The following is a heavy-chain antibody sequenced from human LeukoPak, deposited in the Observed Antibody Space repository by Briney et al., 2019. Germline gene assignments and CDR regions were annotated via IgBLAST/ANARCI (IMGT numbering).Heavy chain of an antibody. Sequence: SETLSLTCAVYGGSFSGYYWSWIRQPPGKGLEWIGEINHSGSTNYNPSLKSRVTISVDTSKNQFSLKLSSVTAADTAVYYCAILVPDYYYYYYMDVWGKGTTVTISS. CDR3: AILVPDYYYYYYMDV. J-gene: IGHJ6*03. V-gene: IGHV4-34*01. CDR1: GGSFSGYY. CDR2: INHSGST. D-gene: IGHD2-8*02.